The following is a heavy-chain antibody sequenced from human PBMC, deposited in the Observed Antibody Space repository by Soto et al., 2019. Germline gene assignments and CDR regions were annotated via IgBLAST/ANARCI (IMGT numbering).Heavy chain of an antibody. D-gene: IGHD6-13*01. CDR1: GGSISSSSYY. CDR3: ARHVGGSSKNPPPPYNWFDP. J-gene: IGHJ5*02. V-gene: IGHV4-39*01. Sequence: PSETLSLTCTVSGGSISSSSYYWGWIRQPPGRGLEWIGSIYYSGSTYYNPSPKSRVTISVDTSKNQFSLKLSSVTAADTAVYYCARHVGGSSKNPPPPYNWFDPWGQGTLVTVSS. CDR2: IYYSGST.